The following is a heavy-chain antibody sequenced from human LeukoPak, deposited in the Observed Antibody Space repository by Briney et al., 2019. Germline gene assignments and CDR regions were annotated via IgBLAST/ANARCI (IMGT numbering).Heavy chain of an antibody. V-gene: IGHV4-59*01. D-gene: IGHD2-2*01. CDR1: GGSISSYY. CDR3: ARTLYCSSTSCYFYYYYMDV. Sequence: SETLSLTCTVSGGSISSYYWSWIRQPPGKGLEWIGYIYYSGSTNYNPSLKSRVTISVDTSKNQFSLKLSSVTAADTAVYYCARTLYCSSTSCYFYYYYMDVWGKGTTVTVSS. J-gene: IGHJ6*03. CDR2: IYYSGST.